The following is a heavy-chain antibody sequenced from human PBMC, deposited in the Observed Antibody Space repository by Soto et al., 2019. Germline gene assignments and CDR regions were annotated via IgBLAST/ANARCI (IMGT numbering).Heavy chain of an antibody. CDR3: AKDEYSSSWPSDY. J-gene: IGHJ4*02. Sequence: PGGSLRLSCAASGFTFIDYAMSWVRQAPGKGLEWVSGISGGGGTYYADSVKGRFTISRDNSKNTLYLQMNSLRAEDTAVYYCAKDEYSSSWPSDYWGQGTLVTVSS. V-gene: IGHV3-23*01. CDR2: ISGGGGT. CDR1: GFTFIDYA. D-gene: IGHD6-13*01.